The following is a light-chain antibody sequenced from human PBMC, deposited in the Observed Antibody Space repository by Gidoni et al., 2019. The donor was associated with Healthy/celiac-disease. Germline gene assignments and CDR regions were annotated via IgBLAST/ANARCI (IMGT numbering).Light chain of an antibody. CDR2: DVS. Sequence: HSALPQPASVSGSPGPSITISFTGTSSDVGGYNYVSWYQQHPGKAPKLMIYDVSNRPSGVSNRFSGSKSGNTASLTISGLQAEDEADYYCSSYTSSSTLGVFGTGTKVTVL. J-gene: IGLJ1*01. V-gene: IGLV2-14*03. CDR3: SSYTSSSTLGV. CDR1: SSDVGGYNY.